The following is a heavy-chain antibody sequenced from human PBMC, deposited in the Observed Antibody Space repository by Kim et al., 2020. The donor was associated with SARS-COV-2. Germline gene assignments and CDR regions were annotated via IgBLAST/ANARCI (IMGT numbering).Heavy chain of an antibody. CDR2: IYYSGST. CDR3: ARAVTVTTDGELWFDP. D-gene: IGHD4-17*01. V-gene: IGHV4-59*13. Sequence: SETLSLTCTVSGGSISSYYWSWIRQPPGKGLEWIGYIYYSGSTNYNPSLKSRVTISVDTSKNQFSLKLSSVTAADTAVYYCARAVTVTTDGELWFDPWGQGTLVTVSS. CDR1: GGSISSYY. J-gene: IGHJ5*02.